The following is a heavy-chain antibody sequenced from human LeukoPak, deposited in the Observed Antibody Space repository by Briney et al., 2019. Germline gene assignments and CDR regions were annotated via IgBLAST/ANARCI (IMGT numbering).Heavy chain of an antibody. J-gene: IGHJ5*02. CDR3: ARQCSGGSCRGDVGGWFDP. V-gene: IGHV4-4*02. D-gene: IGHD2-15*01. Sequence: SGTLSLTCAVSGGSISSSNWWSWVRQPPGQGLEWIGEIYHSGSTNYNPSLKSRVTISVDKSKNQFSLKLSSVTAADTAVYYCARQCSGGSCRGDVGGWFDPWGQGTLVTVSS. CDR1: GGSISSSNW. CDR2: IYHSGST.